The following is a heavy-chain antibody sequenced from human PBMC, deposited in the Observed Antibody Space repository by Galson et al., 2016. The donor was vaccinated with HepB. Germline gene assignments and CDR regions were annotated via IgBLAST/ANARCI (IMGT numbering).Heavy chain of an antibody. CDR3: TKQVAEGGLGDT. V-gene: IGHV3-30*18. Sequence: SLRLSCAASGFVFSNYGMHWVRQTPGKGLEWVAGLSYNGFNQHYPDSLMGRFTVSRDNSKCIMYLQMDSLRPDDTAGYYCTKQVAEGGLGDTWGQGTVVTVSS. CDR1: GFVFSNYG. CDR2: LSYNGFNQ. J-gene: IGHJ5*02. D-gene: IGHD2-15*01.